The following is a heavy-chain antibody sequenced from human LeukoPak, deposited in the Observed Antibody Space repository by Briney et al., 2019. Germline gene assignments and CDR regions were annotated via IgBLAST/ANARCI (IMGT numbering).Heavy chain of an antibody. CDR1: GFTFSNYW. CDR2: IRPDGSEG. J-gene: IGHJ4*02. CDR3: ATVDCSGHSCFSGFDY. Sequence: GGSLRLSCAVSGFTFSNYWMGWVRQAPGKGLEWVANIRPDGSEGFYVDSLKGRFTISRDNAKNSLYLQMNSLRAEDTAVYYCATVDCSGHSCFSGFDYWGQGALVTVSS. V-gene: IGHV3-7*01. D-gene: IGHD2-15*01.